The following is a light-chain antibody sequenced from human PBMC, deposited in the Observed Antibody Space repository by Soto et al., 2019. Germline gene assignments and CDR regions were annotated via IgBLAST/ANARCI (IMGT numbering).Light chain of an antibody. V-gene: IGLV2-14*01. Sequence: QSALTQPASLSGSPGRSVPSSCFGTTIDFVNYNYVSWYQHHPGKAPQLILYEVSNRPSGVSSRFSGSKSGNTASLTISGLQAEDEAYYYCSSYTVSTDVVFGGGTKVTVL. CDR3: SSYTVSTDVV. J-gene: IGLJ2*01. CDR1: TIDFVNYNY. CDR2: EVS.